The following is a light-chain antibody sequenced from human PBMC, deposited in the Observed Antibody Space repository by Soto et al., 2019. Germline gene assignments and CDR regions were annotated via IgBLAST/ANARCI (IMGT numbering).Light chain of an antibody. V-gene: IGLV2-14*01. CDR1: SSDVGGYNY. J-gene: IGLJ2*01. Sequence: QSALTQPASVSGSPGQSITISCTGTSSDVGGYNYVSWYQQHPGKAPKLMIYEVSHRPSGVSNRFSGSKSGNTASLTISGLQADDEADYYCSSYTRSSTLVFGGATKVTVL. CDR2: EVS. CDR3: SSYTRSSTLV.